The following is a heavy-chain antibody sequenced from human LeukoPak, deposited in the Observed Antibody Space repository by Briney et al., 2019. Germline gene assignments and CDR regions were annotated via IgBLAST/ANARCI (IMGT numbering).Heavy chain of an antibody. CDR3: ARPNITSYYDSRGYDAFDV. V-gene: IGHV5-51*01. D-gene: IGHD3-22*01. CDR2: NYPDDSDT. J-gene: IGHJ3*01. Sequence: GKPLKISCKGSGYRFNAYWIAWVRQMPGKGLEWMGINYPDDSDTRYSPSFQGQVTISADKSVRTAYLQWSGLKASDTAMYYCARPNITSYYDSRGYDAFDVWGQGTMVTVPS. CDR1: GYRFNAYW.